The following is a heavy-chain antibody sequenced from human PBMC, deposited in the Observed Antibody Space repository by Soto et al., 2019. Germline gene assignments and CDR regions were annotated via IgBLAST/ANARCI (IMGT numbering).Heavy chain of an antibody. V-gene: IGHV4-30-4*02. CDR1: VGSISSGDYY. Sequence: XSDSLSLPCTVSVGSISSGDYYWICIRQPPGKGLEWIGYIYYSGSTYYNPSLKSRVTISVDTSKNQFSLKLSSVTAADTAVYYCARARGLVEMATIFFDYWGQGTLVTVSS. D-gene: IGHD5-12*01. CDR3: ARARGLVEMATIFFDY. J-gene: IGHJ4*02. CDR2: IYYSGST.